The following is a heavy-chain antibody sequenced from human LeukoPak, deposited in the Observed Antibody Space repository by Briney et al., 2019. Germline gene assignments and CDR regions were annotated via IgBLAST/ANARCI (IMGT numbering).Heavy chain of an antibody. CDR2: IYYSGTT. CDR3: ARHCMVATGACNWFDP. D-gene: IGHD5-12*01. CDR1: HGSISNSIYY. J-gene: IGHJ5*02. V-gene: IGHV4-39*01. Sequence: PSETLYLTCTLSHGSISNSIYYWGWIRHPPGHGLEWIGNIYYSGTTYYNPSLKSRVTIPVDTSKNQFSLKLRSVTAADTAVYYCARHCMVATGACNWFDPWGQGTLVTVSS.